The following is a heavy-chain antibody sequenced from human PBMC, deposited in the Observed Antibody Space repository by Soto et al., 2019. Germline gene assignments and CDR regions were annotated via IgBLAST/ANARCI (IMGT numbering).Heavy chain of an antibody. CDR1: GASISSYY. CDR2: IYYSGNI. D-gene: IGHD3-22*01. Sequence: PSETLSLTCTVSGASISSYYWSWIRQPPGKGLEWIGYIYYSGNINYNPSLKSRVTISVDTSKNQFSLKLSSVTAADTAVYYCARHAPDTSGYYDYWGQGTLVTSPQ. J-gene: IGHJ4*02. CDR3: ARHAPDTSGYYDY. V-gene: IGHV4-59*08.